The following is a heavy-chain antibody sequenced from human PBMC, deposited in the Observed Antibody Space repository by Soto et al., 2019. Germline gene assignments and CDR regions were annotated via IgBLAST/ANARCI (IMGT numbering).Heavy chain of an antibody. CDR1: GGTFSSYT. J-gene: IGHJ5*02. Sequence: QVQLVQSGAEVKKPGSSVKVSCKASGGTFSSYTISWVRQAPGQGLEWMGRIITILGIANYAQKFQGRVTITADKSTSTADMELSSLRSEDTAVYYCARGLGFGELFGWFDPWGQGTLVTVSS. CDR2: IITILGIA. CDR3: ARGLGFGELFGWFDP. V-gene: IGHV1-69*02. D-gene: IGHD3-10*01.